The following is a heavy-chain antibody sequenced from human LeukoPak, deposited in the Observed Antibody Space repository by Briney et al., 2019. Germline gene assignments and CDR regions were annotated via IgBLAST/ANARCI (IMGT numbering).Heavy chain of an antibody. D-gene: IGHD6-19*01. CDR2: ISWNSRSI. Sequence: GGSLRLSCAASGFTFDDYATHWVRQAPGKGLEWVSGISWNSRSIGYADSVKGRFTISRDNAKNSLYLQMNSLRAEDMALYYCAKAGVRDSSGWYYFDYWGQGTLVTVSS. CDR1: GFTFDDYA. J-gene: IGHJ4*02. V-gene: IGHV3-9*03. CDR3: AKAGVRDSSGWYYFDY.